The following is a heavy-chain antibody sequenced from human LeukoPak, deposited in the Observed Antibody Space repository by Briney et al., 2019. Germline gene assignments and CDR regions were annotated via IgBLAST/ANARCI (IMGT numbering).Heavy chain of an antibody. J-gene: IGHJ6*02. V-gene: IGHV3-9*01. CDR1: GFTFDDYA. CDR3: ASNPYETFYAMDV. Sequence: GGSLRLSCAASGFTFDDYAMHWVRQAPGKGLEWVSGISWNSGSIGYADSVKGRFTISRDNAKNSLYLQMNSLRAEDTAVYYCASNPYETFYAMDVWGQGTTVTVSS. CDR2: ISWNSGSI. D-gene: IGHD3-22*01.